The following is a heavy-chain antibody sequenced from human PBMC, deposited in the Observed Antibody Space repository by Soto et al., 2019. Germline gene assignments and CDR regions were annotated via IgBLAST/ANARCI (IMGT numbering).Heavy chain of an antibody. D-gene: IGHD3-3*01. J-gene: IGHJ4*02. CDR1: GFTFSSYA. CDR3: AKYYDFWSGHYGFDY. CDR2: ISGSGSTT. Sequence: SLRLSSAAPGFTFSSYAMSWGRQAPGKGLEWVSGISGSGSTTNYADSVKGQFTISRDNSKNTLYLQMNSLRAEDTAVYYCAKYYDFWSGHYGFDYWGQGTLVTVSS. V-gene: IGHV3-23*01.